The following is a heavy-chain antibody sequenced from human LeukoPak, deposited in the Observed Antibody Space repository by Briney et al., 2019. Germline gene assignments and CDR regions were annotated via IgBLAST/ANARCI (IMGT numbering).Heavy chain of an antibody. V-gene: IGHV3-48*04. Sequence: GSLRLSCAASGFTFSSYSMNWVRQAPGKGLEWVSYISSSGNTIDYADSVKGRFTNSRDNAKNSLYLQMVSLRAGDTAVYYCARLRGYSYGYGDYWGQGTLVTVSS. D-gene: IGHD5-18*01. CDR3: ARLRGYSYGYGDY. J-gene: IGHJ4*02. CDR1: GFTFSSYS. CDR2: ISSSGNTI.